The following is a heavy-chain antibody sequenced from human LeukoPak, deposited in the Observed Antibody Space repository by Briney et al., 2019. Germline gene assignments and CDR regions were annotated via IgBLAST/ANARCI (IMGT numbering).Heavy chain of an antibody. CDR3: AKDRAALDGFTGIDY. J-gene: IGHJ4*02. CDR1: GFTFSNYA. D-gene: IGHD3/OR15-3a*01. Sequence: GSLSLSCAASGFTFSNYAMNWVRQAPGKGLEWVSIIAVDGRTTHYGDSVKGRFTISRDNSKNTLYLQMSSLRAEDTAIYYCAKDRAALDGFTGIDYWGQGTLVTVSS. CDR2: IAVDGRTT. V-gene: IGHV3-23*01.